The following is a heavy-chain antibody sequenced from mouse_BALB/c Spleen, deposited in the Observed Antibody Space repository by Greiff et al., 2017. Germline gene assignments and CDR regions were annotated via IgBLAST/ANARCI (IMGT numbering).Heavy chain of an antibody. CDR1: GFSLTSYG. V-gene: IGHV2-2*02. D-gene: IGHD2-14*01. CDR2: IWSGGST. J-gene: IGHJ4*01. Sequence: QVQLQQSGPGLVQPSQILSITCTVSGFSLTSYGVHWVRQSPGKGLEWLGVIWSGGSTDYNAAFISRLSVSKDNSKSQVFFKMNSLQANDTAIYYCARGDYRYDGGMDYWGQGTSVTVSS. CDR3: ARGDYRYDGGMDY.